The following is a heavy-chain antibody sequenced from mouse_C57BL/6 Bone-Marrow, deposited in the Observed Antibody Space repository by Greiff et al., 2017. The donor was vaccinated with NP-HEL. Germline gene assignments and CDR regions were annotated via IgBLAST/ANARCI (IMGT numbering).Heavy chain of an antibody. CDR2: IHPNSGST. CDR1: GYTFTSYW. D-gene: IGHD3-2*02. Sequence: QVQLQQSGAELVKPGASVKLSCKASGYTFTSYWMHWVKQRPGQGLEWIGMIHPNSGSTNYNEKFKSKATLTVDKSSSTAYMQLSSLTSEDSAVYYCAREGSSGYGFDYWGQGTTLTVSS. J-gene: IGHJ2*01. CDR3: AREGSSGYGFDY. V-gene: IGHV1-64*01.